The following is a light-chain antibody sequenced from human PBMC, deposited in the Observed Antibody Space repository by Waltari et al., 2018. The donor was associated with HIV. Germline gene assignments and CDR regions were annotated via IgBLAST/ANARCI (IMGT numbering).Light chain of an antibody. CDR2: KAS. CDR1: QSISNW. Sequence: DIQMTQSPSTLSASVGDRVTITCRASQSISNWLAWYQQKPGKAPKLLIYKASSLESGVPSRFSGSGSGTEYTLTISSLQPDDFATYYCQQRIDWPLTFGGGTKVDI. CDR3: QQRIDWPLT. V-gene: IGKV1-5*03. J-gene: IGKJ4*01.